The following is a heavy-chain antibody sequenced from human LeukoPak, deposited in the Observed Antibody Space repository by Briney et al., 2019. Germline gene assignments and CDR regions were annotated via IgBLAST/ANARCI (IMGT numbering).Heavy chain of an antibody. CDR1: GFTFSSYW. Sequence: PGGSLRLSCAASGFTFSSYWMHWVRQAPGKGLLWVSRINSDGSSTNYADSVKGRFTISRDNAKNTLYLQMNSLRAEDTAVYYCARPPTISGLGYAFDIWGQGTMVTVSS. CDR3: ARPPTISGLGYAFDI. D-gene: IGHD3-9*01. V-gene: IGHV3-74*01. CDR2: INSDGSST. J-gene: IGHJ3*02.